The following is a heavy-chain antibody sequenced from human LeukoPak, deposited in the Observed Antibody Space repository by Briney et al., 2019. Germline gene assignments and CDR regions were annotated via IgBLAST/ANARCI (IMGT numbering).Heavy chain of an antibody. CDR2: VSGSGSTV. CDR3: VRQFAS. V-gene: IGHV3-48*01. CDR1: GFTFSDHI. Sequence: PGGSLRLSCAASGFTFSDHIMNWVRQLPGKRLEWVAYVSGSGSTVYYADSVKGRFTISRDNGKSSLYLQMHSLRVEDTALYYCVRQFASWGQGTLVTVSS. J-gene: IGHJ4*02.